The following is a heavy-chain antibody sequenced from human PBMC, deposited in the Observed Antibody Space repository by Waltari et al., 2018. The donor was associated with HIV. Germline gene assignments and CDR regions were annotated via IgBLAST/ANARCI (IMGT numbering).Heavy chain of an antibody. CDR2: IYYSGST. J-gene: IGHJ4*02. D-gene: IGHD5-12*01. Sequence: QLQLQESGPGLVKPSETLSLTCTVSGGSISSSSYYWGWIRQPPGKGLEWIGSIYYSGSTYYNPSLKSRVTISVDTSKNQFSLKLSSVTAADTAVYYCARDIVATYYFDYWGQGTLVTVSS. V-gene: IGHV4-39*07. CDR1: GGSISSSSYY. CDR3: ARDIVATYYFDY.